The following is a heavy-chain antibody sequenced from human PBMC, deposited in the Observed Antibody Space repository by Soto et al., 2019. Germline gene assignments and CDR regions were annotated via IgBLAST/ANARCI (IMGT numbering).Heavy chain of an antibody. D-gene: IGHD3-10*01. J-gene: IGHJ5*02. CDR3: ARELFGRSVWFDP. Sequence: SETLSLSCTVSGGSISSYYWSWIRHPPGKGLEWIGYIYYSGSTNYNPSLKSRVTISVDTSKNQFSLKLSSVTAADTAVYYCARELFGRSVWFDPWGQGPLVIVSS. V-gene: IGHV4-59*01. CDR2: IYYSGST. CDR1: GGSISSYY.